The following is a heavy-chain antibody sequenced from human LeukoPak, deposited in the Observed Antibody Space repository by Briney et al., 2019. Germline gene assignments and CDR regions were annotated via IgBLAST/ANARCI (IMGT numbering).Heavy chain of an antibody. J-gene: IGHJ4*02. CDR2: ISSSSTYI. D-gene: IGHD1-14*01. Sequence: PGGSLRLSCAASGFSFSTYYVNWGRQAPGKGLEGVSCISSSSTYIYYADSVRGRFAISRDNAKNSLYLQMNSLRADDTAVYYCVRENHGSFDYWGQGSLVTVSS. CDR1: GFSFSTYY. CDR3: VRENHGSFDY. V-gene: IGHV3-21*01.